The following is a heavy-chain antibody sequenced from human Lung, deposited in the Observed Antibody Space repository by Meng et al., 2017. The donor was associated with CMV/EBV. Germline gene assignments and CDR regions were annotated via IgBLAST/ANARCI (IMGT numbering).Heavy chain of an antibody. D-gene: IGHD3-22*01. CDR2: ISGTSTTM. CDR1: GFDFSRYS. Sequence: SCSASGFDFSRYSMTWVRQAPGKGLEWLAYISGTSTTMFHAAAPNGRFTVSRDNAKNSVYLHMSSLSADDTAVYVCAGDAVLFESRDYSLDHWGQGXLVTVSS. V-gene: IGHV3-48*01. J-gene: IGHJ4*02. CDR3: AGDAVLFESRDYSLDH.